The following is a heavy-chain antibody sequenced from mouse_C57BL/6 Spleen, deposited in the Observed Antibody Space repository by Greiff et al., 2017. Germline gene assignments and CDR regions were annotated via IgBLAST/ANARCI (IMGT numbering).Heavy chain of an antibody. CDR3: AMDDGYYVSAMDY. CDR1: GYTFTSYW. J-gene: IGHJ4*01. Sequence: QVQLQQPGAELVQPGASVKVSCKASGYTFTSYWMHWVKQRPGQGLEWIGRIHPSDSDTNYNQKFKGKATLTVDKYSSTAYMQLSSLTSEDSAVYYCAMDDGYYVSAMDYWGQGTSGTVSS. V-gene: IGHV1-74*01. CDR2: IHPSDSDT. D-gene: IGHD2-3*01.